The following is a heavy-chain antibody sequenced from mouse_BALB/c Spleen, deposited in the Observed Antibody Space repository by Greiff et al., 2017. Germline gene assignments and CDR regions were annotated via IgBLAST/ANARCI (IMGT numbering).Heavy chain of an antibody. CDR3: ASFITTATSWFAY. J-gene: IGHJ3*01. V-gene: IGHV3-6*02. CDR1: GYSITSGYY. CDR2: ISYDGSN. Sequence: DVKLQESGPGLVKPSQSLSLTCSVTGYSITSGYYWNWIRQFPGNKLEWMGYISYDGSNNYNPSLKNRISITRDTSKNQFFLKLNSVTTEDTATYYCASFITTATSWFAYWGQGTLVTVSA. D-gene: IGHD1-2*01.